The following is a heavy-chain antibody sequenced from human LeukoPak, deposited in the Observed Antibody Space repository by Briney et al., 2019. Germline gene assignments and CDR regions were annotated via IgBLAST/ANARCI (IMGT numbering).Heavy chain of an antibody. D-gene: IGHD6-19*01. V-gene: IGHV3-7*03. Sequence: GGSLRLSCVASGFTFSSYWMSWVRQAPGKGLEWVANIKQDESEKYYVDSVKGRFTISRDNAKNSVYLQMNSLRADDTAVYYCARALGSGSSYWGQGTLVAVS. CDR2: IKQDESEK. CDR1: GFTFSSYW. CDR3: ARALGSGSSY. J-gene: IGHJ4*02.